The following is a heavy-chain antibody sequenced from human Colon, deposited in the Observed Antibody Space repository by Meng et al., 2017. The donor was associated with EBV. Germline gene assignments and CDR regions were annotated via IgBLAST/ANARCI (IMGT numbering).Heavy chain of an antibody. D-gene: IGHD2-8*02. Sequence: QVQLQHWGAGSLKPSVTRALDWTVNCGSLRGADWNWIRQPPGKGLEWRGEIIHGGSPSFNPSLKIRVTISIDTSKNQLSLMMSSVTAADTAVYYCARRPTGIDYWGQGTLVTVSS. CDR1: CGSLRGAD. CDR2: IIHGGSP. V-gene: IGHV4-34*12. CDR3: ARRPTGIDY. J-gene: IGHJ4*02.